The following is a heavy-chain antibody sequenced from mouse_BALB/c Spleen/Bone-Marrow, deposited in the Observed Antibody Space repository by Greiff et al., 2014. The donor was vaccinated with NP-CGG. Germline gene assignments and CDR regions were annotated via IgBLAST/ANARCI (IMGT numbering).Heavy chain of an antibody. V-gene: IGHV14-3*02. D-gene: IGHD2-4*01. J-gene: IGHJ3*01. Sequence: EVQLQQSGAELVKPGASVKLSCTASGFNIKDTYMHWVKQRPEQGLEWIGRIDPANGNTKYDPKFQGKATITADTSSNTAYLQLSSLTSEDTAVYYCAVYDYEGFADWGQGTLVTVSA. CDR1: GFNIKDTY. CDR3: AVYDYEGFAD. CDR2: IDPANGNT.